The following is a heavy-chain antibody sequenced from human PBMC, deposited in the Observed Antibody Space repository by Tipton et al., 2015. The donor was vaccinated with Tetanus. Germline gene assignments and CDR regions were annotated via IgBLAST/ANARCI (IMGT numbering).Heavy chain of an antibody. CDR2: VYFEGST. Sequence: TLSLTCSVSGGSISDKKYYWGWIRQPPGKGLEWIASVYFEGSTYYSPSLKSRVSIAADTAQNLFSLRLSSVAADDTAVYYCARHLYGYWFDPWGQGALVTVSS. J-gene: IGHJ5*02. CDR3: ARHLYGYWFDP. CDR1: GGSISDKKYY. D-gene: IGHD3-10*01. V-gene: IGHV4-39*01.